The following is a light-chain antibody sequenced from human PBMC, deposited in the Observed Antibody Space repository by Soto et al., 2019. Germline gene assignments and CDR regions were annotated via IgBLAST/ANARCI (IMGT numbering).Light chain of an antibody. V-gene: IGLV1-44*01. CDR3: ATWDDSLNGVV. CDR1: SSTIGSKT. CDR2: SNN. Sequence: VLTQPPSASGTPGQRVTISCSGSSSTIGSKTVNWYQQLPGTAPKLLMNSNNQRPSGVPDRFSGSKSGTSASLAISGLQSEDEADYYCATWDDSLNGVVFGGGTKLTVL. J-gene: IGLJ2*01.